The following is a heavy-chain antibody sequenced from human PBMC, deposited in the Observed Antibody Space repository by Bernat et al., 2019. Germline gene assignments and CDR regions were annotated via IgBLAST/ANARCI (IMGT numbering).Heavy chain of an antibody. J-gene: IGHJ3*02. D-gene: IGHD3-10*01. CDR1: GFTFSSYG. CDR2: INSDGSST. Sequence: VQLVESGGGVVQPGRSLRLSCAASGFTFSSYGMHWVRQAPGKGLVWVSRINSDGSSTSYADSVKGRFTISRDNAKNTLYLQMNSLRAEDTAVYYCARDQGEYYYGSEDAFDIWGQGTMVTVSS. CDR3: ARDQGEYYYGSEDAFDI. V-gene: IGHV3-74*01.